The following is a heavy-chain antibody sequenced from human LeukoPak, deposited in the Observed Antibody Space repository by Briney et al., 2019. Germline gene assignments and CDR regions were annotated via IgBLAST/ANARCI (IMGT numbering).Heavy chain of an antibody. J-gene: IGHJ6*03. Sequence: GGSLRLSSAATGFTFSSYSMNWVRQAPGKGLEWVSYISSSSSTIYYADSVKGRFTIPRDNAKNSLYLQMNSLRAEDTAVYYCARDAPYYMDVWGKGTTVTVSS. CDR3: ARDAPYYMDV. V-gene: IGHV3-48*01. CDR1: GFTFSSYS. CDR2: ISSSSSTI.